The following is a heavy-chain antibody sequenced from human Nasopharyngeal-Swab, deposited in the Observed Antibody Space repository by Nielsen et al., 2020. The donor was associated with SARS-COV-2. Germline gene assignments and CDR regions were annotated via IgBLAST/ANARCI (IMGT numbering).Heavy chain of an antibody. CDR2: INAGNGNT. Sequence: ASVKVSCKASGYTFTSYAMHWVRQAPGQRLEWMGWINAGNGNTKYSQKFQGRVTITRDTSASTAYMELSSLRSEDTAVYYCARDYDFWSGYLYYGMDVWGQGTTATVSS. CDR1: GYTFTSYA. D-gene: IGHD3-3*01. J-gene: IGHJ6*02. V-gene: IGHV1-3*01. CDR3: ARDYDFWSGYLYYGMDV.